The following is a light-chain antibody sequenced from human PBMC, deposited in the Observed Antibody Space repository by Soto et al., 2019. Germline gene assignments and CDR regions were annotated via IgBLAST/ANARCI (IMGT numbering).Light chain of an antibody. Sequence: ENGVTKSASTLSSFTGDRVTLSCRASQYINTRLAWYQHRPGQAPRLLIYQTSIRAAGIPARFSASGSGTDFTLTISRLEPEDFAVYYCQQYGSSGTFGQGTKVDIK. J-gene: IGKJ1*01. CDR1: QYINTR. CDR3: QQYGSSGT. V-gene: IGKV3-20*01. CDR2: QTS.